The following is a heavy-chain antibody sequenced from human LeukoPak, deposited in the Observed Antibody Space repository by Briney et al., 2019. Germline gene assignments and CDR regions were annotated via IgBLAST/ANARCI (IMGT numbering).Heavy chain of an antibody. D-gene: IGHD5-12*01. CDR3: ARAVGGVGSGCDQLPTVPHMAFDY. J-gene: IGHJ4*02. V-gene: IGHV3-11*05. CDR1: GFTFSDYY. Sequence: KPGGSLRLSCAASGFTFSDYYMSWIRQAPGKGLEWVSYISSSSSYTNYAESVKGRFTLSRDNAKNSLYLQMNSLRAEDTAVYYCARAVGGVGSGCDQLPTVPHMAFDYWGQGTLVTVSS. CDR2: ISSSSSYT.